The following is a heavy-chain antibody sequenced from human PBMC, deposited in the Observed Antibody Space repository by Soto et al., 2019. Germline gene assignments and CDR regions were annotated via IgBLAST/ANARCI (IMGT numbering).Heavy chain of an antibody. J-gene: IGHJ4*02. CDR1: GGSMSGYP. Sequence: SETLSLTCTVSGGSMSGYPWSWIRQPPGRGLEWIGHISNSGTANYNPSLKSRVTMSVDTSKNQISLKVTSVTAADTAVYYCASSGAGSGDYWGQGTLVTVSS. CDR2: ISNSGTA. CDR3: ASSGAGSGDY. V-gene: IGHV4-59*01. D-gene: IGHD3-10*01.